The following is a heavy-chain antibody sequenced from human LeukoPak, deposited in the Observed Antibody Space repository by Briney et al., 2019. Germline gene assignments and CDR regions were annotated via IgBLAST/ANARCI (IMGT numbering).Heavy chain of an antibody. CDR1: GFAFNSYA. J-gene: IGHJ6*02. D-gene: IGHD7-27*01. CDR3: ARDPGYYGMDV. V-gene: IGHV3-30*04. Sequence: GGSLRLSCAASGFAFNSYAMSWVRQAPGKGLEWVAVISYDGSNKYYADSVKGRFTISRDNSKNTLYLQMNSLRAEDTAVYYCARDPGYYGMDVWGQGTTVTVSS. CDR2: ISYDGSNK.